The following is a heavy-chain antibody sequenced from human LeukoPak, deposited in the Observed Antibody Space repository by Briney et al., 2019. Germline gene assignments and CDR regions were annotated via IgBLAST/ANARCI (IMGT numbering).Heavy chain of an antibody. CDR3: ARDSDYDILTGYYPY. CDR1: GFSFSTSN. Sequence: GGSLRLSCAASGFSFSTSNMNWVRQAPGKGLEWVSYISGSSSTIYYADSVKGRFTISRDNAKNSLYPQMNSLRAEDTAVYYCARDSDYDILTGYYPYWGQGTLVTVSS. D-gene: IGHD3-9*01. CDR2: ISGSSSTI. V-gene: IGHV3-48*04. J-gene: IGHJ4*02.